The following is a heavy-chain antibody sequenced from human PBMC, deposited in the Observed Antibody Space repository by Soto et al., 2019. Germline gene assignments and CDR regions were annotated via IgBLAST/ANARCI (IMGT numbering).Heavy chain of an antibody. V-gene: IGHV1-18*01. D-gene: IGHD4-17*01. CDR2: VSHYYGST. CDR3: SRGDYLHDL. J-gene: IGHJ5*02. CDR1: GYRFTSAG. Sequence: QVQLVQSGAEVKRPGASVRVSCKASGYRFTSAGINWVRQAPGQGLEWMGWVSHYYGSTKYARKFQGRVTMTTDMSTTTASMELRSLTVDDTAVYFCSRGDYLHDLWGQGTLVTVSS.